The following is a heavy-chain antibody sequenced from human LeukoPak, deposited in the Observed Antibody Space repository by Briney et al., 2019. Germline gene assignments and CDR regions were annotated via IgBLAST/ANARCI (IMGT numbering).Heavy chain of an antibody. CDR2: INHSGST. V-gene: IGHV4-34*01. CDR1: GGSFSGYY. CDR3: ARHRIGYCSGGSCYWVNWFDP. J-gene: IGHJ5*02. Sequence: SETLSLTCAVYGGSFSGYYWSWIRQPPGKGLEWIGEINHSGSTNYNPSLKSRVTISVDTSKNQFSLKLSSVTAADTAVYYCARHRIGYCSGGSCYWVNWFDPWGQGTLVTVSS. D-gene: IGHD2-15*01.